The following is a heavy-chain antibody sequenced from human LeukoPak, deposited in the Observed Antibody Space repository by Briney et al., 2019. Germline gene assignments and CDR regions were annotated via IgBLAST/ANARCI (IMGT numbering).Heavy chain of an antibody. D-gene: IGHD4-17*01. V-gene: IGHV1-69*13. Sequence: ASVKVSCKASGYTFTSYDINWVRQATGQGLEWMGGIIPIFGTANYAQKFQGRVTITADESTSTAYMELSSLRSEDTAVYYCARDGAPYGALLPFDYWGQGTLVTVSS. CDR2: IIPIFGTA. CDR1: GYTFTSYD. CDR3: ARDGAPYGALLPFDY. J-gene: IGHJ4*02.